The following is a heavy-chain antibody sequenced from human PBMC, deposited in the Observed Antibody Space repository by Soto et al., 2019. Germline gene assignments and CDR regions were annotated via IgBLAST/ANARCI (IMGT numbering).Heavy chain of an antibody. CDR2: ISYDGSNK. CDR3: AKEMNPPLVRWFRVYYGMDV. CDR1: GFTFSSYG. D-gene: IGHD3-10*01. V-gene: IGHV3-30*18. Sequence: ILSCAASGFTFSSYGMHWVRQAPGKGLEWVAVISYDGSNKYYADSVKGRFTISRDNSKNTLYLQMNSLRAEDTAVYYCAKEMNPPLVRWFRVYYGMDVWGQGTTVTVSS. J-gene: IGHJ6*02.